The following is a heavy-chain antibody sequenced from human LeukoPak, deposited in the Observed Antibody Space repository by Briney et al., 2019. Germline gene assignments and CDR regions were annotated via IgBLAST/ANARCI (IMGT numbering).Heavy chain of an antibody. CDR1: GFTVSSNY. D-gene: IGHD3-22*01. CDR2: IYSGGST. J-gene: IGHJ4*02. V-gene: IGHV3-66*01. CDR3: ARTYYYDSSGYFY. Sequence: GGSLRLSCAASGFTVSSNYMSWVRQAPGKGLEWVSVIYSGGSTYYADSVKGRFTISRDNSKNTLYLQMNRLRAEDTAVYYCARTYYYDSSGYFYWGQGTLVTVSS.